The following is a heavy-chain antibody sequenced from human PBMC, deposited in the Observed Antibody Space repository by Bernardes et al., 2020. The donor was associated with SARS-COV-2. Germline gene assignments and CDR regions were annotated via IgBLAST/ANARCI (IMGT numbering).Heavy chain of an antibody. CDR2: VNPNSGNT. Sequence: ASVKVSCKASGYTFTSYGISWVRQAPGQGLEWMGWVNPNSGNTGYAQKFQGRVTMTGSTSISTAYMELSSLRSDDTAVYYCARGKRYQLLLDHYYEMDVWGQGTTVTVSS. V-gene: IGHV1-8*02. CDR3: ARGKRYQLLLDHYYEMDV. J-gene: IGHJ6*02. CDR1: GYTFTSYG. D-gene: IGHD2-2*01.